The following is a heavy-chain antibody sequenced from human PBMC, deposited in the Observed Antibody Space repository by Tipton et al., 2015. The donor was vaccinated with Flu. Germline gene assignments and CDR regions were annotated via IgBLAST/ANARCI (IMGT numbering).Heavy chain of an antibody. V-gene: IGHV4-38-2*01. J-gene: IGHJ4*02. Sequence: TLSLTCSVSGDSIGSDYYWGWIRQPPGKGLEWLANVYHTGTTFYKPSLRSRLTISVDTSKNQISLKLTSVSVADTAVYYCARSSTRGESDFWGQGILVTVSS. D-gene: IGHD3-16*01. CDR3: ARSSTRGESDF. CDR2: VYHTGTT. CDR1: GDSIGSDYY.